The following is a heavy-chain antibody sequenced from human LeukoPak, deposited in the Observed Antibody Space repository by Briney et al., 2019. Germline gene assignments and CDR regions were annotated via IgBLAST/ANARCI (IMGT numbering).Heavy chain of an antibody. J-gene: IGHJ3*02. CDR3: ARDRYYDSSGYGSAFDI. CDR2: IYSGGST. CDR1: GFTVSSNY. D-gene: IGHD3-22*01. Sequence: GGSQRLSCAASGFTVSSNYMSWVRQAPGKGLEWVSVIYSGGSTYYADSVKGRFTISRDNSKNTLYLQMNSLRAEDTAVYYCARDRYYDSSGYGSAFDIWGQGTMVTVSS. V-gene: IGHV3-53*01.